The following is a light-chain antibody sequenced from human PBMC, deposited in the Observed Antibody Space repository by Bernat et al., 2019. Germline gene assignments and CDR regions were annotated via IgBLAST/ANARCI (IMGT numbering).Light chain of an antibody. J-gene: IGKJ5*01. CDR2: GAS. V-gene: IGKV3-20*01. CDR3: QQYGSSPLIT. Sequence: EIVLTQSPGTLSLSPGERATLSCRASQSVSSSYLAWYQLKHGQAPRLLIYGASSRATGIPDRFSGSGSGTDFTLTISRLEPEDFAVYYCQQYGSSPLITFGQGTRLEIK. CDR1: QSVSSSY.